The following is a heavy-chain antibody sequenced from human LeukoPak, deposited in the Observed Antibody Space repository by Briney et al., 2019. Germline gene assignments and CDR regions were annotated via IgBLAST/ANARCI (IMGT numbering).Heavy chain of an antibody. V-gene: IGHV5-51*01. CDR2: IYPGDSDT. J-gene: IGHJ4*02. Sequence: GESLKISCKGSGYSFTSYWIGWVRQMPGKGLEWMGIIYPGDSDTRYSPSFQGQVTISADKSTSTAYLQWSSLKASDTAMYYCARIAVAGTTTLYYFDYWGQGTLVTVSS. CDR1: GYSFTSYW. CDR3: ARIAVAGTTTLYYFDY. D-gene: IGHD6-13*01.